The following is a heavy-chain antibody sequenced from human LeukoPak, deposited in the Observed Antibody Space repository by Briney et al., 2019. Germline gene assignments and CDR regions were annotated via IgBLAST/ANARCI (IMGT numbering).Heavy chain of an antibody. Sequence: SVKVSCKASGGTFSSYAISWVRQAPGQGLEWMGRIIPILGIANYAQKFQGRVTITADNSTSTAYMELSSLRSEDTAVYYCARSSWELLRLYYFNYWGQGTLVTVSS. CDR1: GGTFSSYA. J-gene: IGHJ4*02. CDR2: IIPILGIA. D-gene: IGHD1-26*01. CDR3: ARSSWELLRLYYFNY. V-gene: IGHV1-69*04.